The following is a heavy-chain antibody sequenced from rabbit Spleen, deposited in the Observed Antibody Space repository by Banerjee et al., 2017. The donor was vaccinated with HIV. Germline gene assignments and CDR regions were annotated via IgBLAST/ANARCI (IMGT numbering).Heavy chain of an antibody. Sequence: QEQLTETGGGLVQPEGSLTLTCKASGFNFSGNGMCWVRQAPGKGLEWIGTIWTGNTAITWYASWAKGRFTISKTSSTTVTLQLSSLTAADTATYFCARDGDGGSSGYSFDLWGPGTLVTVS. CDR3: ARDGDGGSSGYSFDL. D-gene: IGHD1-1*01. J-gene: IGHJ4*01. CDR1: GFNFSGNG. CDR2: IWTGNTAIT. V-gene: IGHV1S45*01.